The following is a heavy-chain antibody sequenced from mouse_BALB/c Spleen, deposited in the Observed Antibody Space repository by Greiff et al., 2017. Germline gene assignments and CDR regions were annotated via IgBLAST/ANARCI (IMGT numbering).Heavy chain of an antibody. D-gene: IGHD1-1*01. Sequence: QVTLKVSGPGILQPSQTLSLTCSFSGFSLSTSGMGVSWIRQPSGKGLEWLAHIYWDDDKRYNPSLKSRLTISKDTSSNQVFLKITSVDTADTATYYCARSYYYGSSSYYAMDYWGQGTSVTVSS. J-gene: IGHJ4*01. V-gene: IGHV8-12*01. CDR1: GFSLSTSGMG. CDR3: ARSYYYGSSSYYAMDY. CDR2: IYWDDDK.